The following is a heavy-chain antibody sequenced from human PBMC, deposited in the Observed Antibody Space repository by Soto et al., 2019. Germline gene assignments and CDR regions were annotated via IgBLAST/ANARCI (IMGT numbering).Heavy chain of an antibody. CDR1: GFTFSDSG. CDR3: VRRNRNTSSAGWGGGFDY. D-gene: IGHD6-6*01. J-gene: IGHJ4*02. V-gene: IGHV3-33*01. Sequence: QVQLVESGGGVVQPGGSLRLSCAASGFTFSDSGMHWVRQAPGKGLEWVAVIWSDGSDKSYADSVEGRFTISRDNSKNPLYLQRNSRRGEGTALYSWVRRNRNTSSAGWGGGFDYWGQGTLVTVSS. CDR2: IWSDGSDK.